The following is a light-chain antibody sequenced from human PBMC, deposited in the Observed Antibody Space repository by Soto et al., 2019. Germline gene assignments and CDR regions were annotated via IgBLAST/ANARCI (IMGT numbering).Light chain of an antibody. V-gene: IGLV4-69*02. CDR2: LNSDGSH. Sequence: QLVLTQSPSASASLGASVKLTCTLSSGHSSYAIAWHQQQPEKGPRYLMKLNSDGSHSKGDGIPDRFSGSSSGAERYLTISRLQSEDEADYYCQTWATGIVVFGGGTKVTVL. CDR1: SGHSSYA. J-gene: IGLJ2*01. CDR3: QTWATGIVV.